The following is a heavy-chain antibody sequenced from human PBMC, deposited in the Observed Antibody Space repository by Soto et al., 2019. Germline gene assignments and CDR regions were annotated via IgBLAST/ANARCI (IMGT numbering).Heavy chain of an antibody. V-gene: IGHV3-30*18. J-gene: IGHJ6*02. CDR2: ISYDGSNK. Sequence: QVQLVESGGGVVQPGRSLRLSCAASGFTFSSYGMHWVRQAPGKGLEWVAVISYDGSNKYYADPVKGRFTISRDNSKNTLYLQMNSMRAEDTAVYYCAKDALEGDFYYYGMDVWGRGTTVTVSS. CDR3: AKDALEGDFYYYGMDV. CDR1: GFTFSSYG. D-gene: IGHD1-1*01.